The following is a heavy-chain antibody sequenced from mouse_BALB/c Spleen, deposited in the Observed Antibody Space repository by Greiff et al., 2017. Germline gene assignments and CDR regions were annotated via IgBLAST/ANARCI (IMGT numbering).Heavy chain of an antibody. CDR2: IYPGNSDT. Sequence: EVQLQQSGTVLARPGASVKMSCKASGYSFTSYWMHWVKQRPGQGLEWIGAIYPGNSDTSYNQKFKGKAKLTAVTSASTAYMELSSLTNEDSAVYYCTRGGYDYDDYAMDYWGQGTSVTVSS. CDR3: TRGGYDYDDYAMDY. CDR1: GYSFTSYW. J-gene: IGHJ4*01. D-gene: IGHD2-4*01. V-gene: IGHV1-5*01.